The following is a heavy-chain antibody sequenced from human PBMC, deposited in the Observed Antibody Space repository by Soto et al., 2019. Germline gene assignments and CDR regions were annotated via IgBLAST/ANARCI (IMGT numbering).Heavy chain of an antibody. CDR1: GGSISTYY. CDR2: IDSSGST. Sequence: QGQLQESGPGLVKPSETLSLTCSVSGGSISTYYCNWIRQPAGKGLEWIGRIDSSGSTNYSPSLKTRATMLIDTSKDQFSLKFTSVTPAHTAGYYCSRGGHDFWSGPFDYWGQGTLATVSS. D-gene: IGHD3-3*01. J-gene: IGHJ4*02. V-gene: IGHV4-4*07. CDR3: SRGGHDFWSGPFDY.